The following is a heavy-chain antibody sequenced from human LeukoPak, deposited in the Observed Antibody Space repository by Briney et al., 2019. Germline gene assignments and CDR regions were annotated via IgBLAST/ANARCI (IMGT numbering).Heavy chain of an antibody. Sequence: SETLSLTCTVSGGSISTYYWSWIRRSPGKGLEWIGYIYYSGITHYNPSLKSRVAISVDTSKNQFSLKLSSVTAADTAVYYCARHLQSLNDCSTPFDPWGQGTLVTVSS. J-gene: IGHJ5*02. CDR1: GGSISTYY. D-gene: IGHD4-11*01. CDR2: IYYSGIT. V-gene: IGHV4-59*01. CDR3: ARHLQSLNDCSTPFDP.